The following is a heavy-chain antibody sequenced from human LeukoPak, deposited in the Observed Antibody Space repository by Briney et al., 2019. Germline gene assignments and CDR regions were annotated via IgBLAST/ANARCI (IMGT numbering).Heavy chain of an antibody. Sequence: SEAPSLPCPVSGGSISSYYWGWIREPPGKGPEWVACISYSGSTKYNLSLKSRVTISVDTSKNQLSLKLSSVTAADTAVYYCAREPGFDSSGYLNWFDPWGQGTLVTVSS. CDR3: AREPGFDSSGYLNWFDP. D-gene: IGHD3-22*01. CDR2: ISYSGST. J-gene: IGHJ5*02. CDR1: GGSISSYY. V-gene: IGHV4-59*01.